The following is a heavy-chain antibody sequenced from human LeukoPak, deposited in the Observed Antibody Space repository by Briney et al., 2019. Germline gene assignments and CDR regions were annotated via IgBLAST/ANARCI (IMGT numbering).Heavy chain of an antibody. V-gene: IGHV3-30*18. D-gene: IGHD6-6*01. Sequence: PGRSLRLSCAASGFTFSSYGMHWVRQAPGKGLEWVAVISYDGSNKYYADSVKGRFTISRDNSKNTLYLQMNSLRAEDTAVYYCAKTLNSSPYDYWGQGTLVTVSS. J-gene: IGHJ4*02. CDR3: AKTLNSSPYDY. CDR2: ISYDGSNK. CDR1: GFTFSSYG.